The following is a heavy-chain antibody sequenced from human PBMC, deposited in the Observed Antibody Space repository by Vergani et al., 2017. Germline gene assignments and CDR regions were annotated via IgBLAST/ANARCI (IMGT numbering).Heavy chain of an antibody. CDR2: ISSSSSYT. J-gene: IGHJ5*02. CDR1: GFTFSDYY. Sequence: QVQLVESGGGLVKPGGSLRLSCAASGFTFSDYYMSWIRPAPGKGLEWVSYISSSSSYTNYADSVKGRFTISRDNAKNSLYLQMNSLRAEDTAVYYCAAQQLVEDWFDPWGQGTLVTVSS. D-gene: IGHD6-13*01. CDR3: AAQQLVEDWFDP. V-gene: IGHV3-11*05.